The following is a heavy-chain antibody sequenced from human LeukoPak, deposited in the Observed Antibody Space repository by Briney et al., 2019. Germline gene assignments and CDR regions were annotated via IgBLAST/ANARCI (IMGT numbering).Heavy chain of an antibody. J-gene: IGHJ4*02. CDR1: GFTLSNYV. V-gene: IGHV3-23*01. CDR3: AKGGSRFSFDY. D-gene: IGHD3-10*01. CDR2: IRDSGDNT. Sequence: VGSLTLSRVASGFTLSNYVMSWVRQARGKGLEWVSAIRDSGDNTYYADCVKGRFTISRDNSKNTLYLQMKSLRAEDTAEYYCAKGGSRFSFDYWGQGTLVTVSS.